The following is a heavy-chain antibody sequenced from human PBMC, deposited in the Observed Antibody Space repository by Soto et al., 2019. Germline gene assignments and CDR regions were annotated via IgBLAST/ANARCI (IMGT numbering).Heavy chain of an antibody. Sequence: ASVKVSCKASGGTFSSYAISWVRQAPGQGLEWMGGIIPIFGTANYAQKFQGRVTITADESTSTAYMELSSLRSEDTAVYYCARDVRINTILGRAYYYYGMDVWGQGTTVTVSS. CDR1: GGTFSSYA. D-gene: IGHD3-3*01. CDR2: IIPIFGTA. V-gene: IGHV1-69*13. J-gene: IGHJ6*02. CDR3: ARDVRINTILGRAYYYYGMDV.